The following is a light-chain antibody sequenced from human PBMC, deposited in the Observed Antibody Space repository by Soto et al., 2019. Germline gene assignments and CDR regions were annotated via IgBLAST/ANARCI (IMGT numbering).Light chain of an antibody. Sequence: DIQMTQSPSTLSASVGDRVTITCRASQSISSWLAWYQQKPGKAPKLLVYDASSLESGVPSRFSGSGSGTEFTLTISTLQPDDFATYYFQQYNSYSKTFGQGTKVEI. J-gene: IGKJ1*01. CDR1: QSISSW. CDR2: DAS. CDR3: QQYNSYSKT. V-gene: IGKV1-5*01.